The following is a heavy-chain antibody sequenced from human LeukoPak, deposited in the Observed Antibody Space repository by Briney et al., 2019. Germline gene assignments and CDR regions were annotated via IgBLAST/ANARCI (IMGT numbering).Heavy chain of an antibody. V-gene: IGHV1-69*05. CDR2: IIPIFGTA. CDR1: GGTFSSYA. D-gene: IGHD6-19*01. J-gene: IGHJ4*02. Sequence: GASVKVSCKASGGTFSSYAYNWVRQAPGQGLEWMGGIIPIFGTANYAQKFQGRVTMTRNTSISTAYMELSSLRSEDTAVYYCARGGWYGYWGQGTLVTVSS. CDR3: ARGGWYGY.